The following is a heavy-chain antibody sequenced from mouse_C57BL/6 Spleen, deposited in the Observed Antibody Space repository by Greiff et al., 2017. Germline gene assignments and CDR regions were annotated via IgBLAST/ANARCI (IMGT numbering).Heavy chain of an antibody. CDR2: IYPSDSET. J-gene: IGHJ4*01. Sequence: QGQLQQPGAELVRPGSSVKLSCKASGYTFTSYWMDWVKQRPGQGLEWIGNIYPSDSETHYNQKFKDKATLTVDKSSSTAYMQLSSLTSEDSAVYYCARGRYSNYVDAMDYWGQGTSVTVSS. V-gene: IGHV1-61*01. CDR3: ARGRYSNYVDAMDY. CDR1: GYTFTSYW. D-gene: IGHD2-5*01.